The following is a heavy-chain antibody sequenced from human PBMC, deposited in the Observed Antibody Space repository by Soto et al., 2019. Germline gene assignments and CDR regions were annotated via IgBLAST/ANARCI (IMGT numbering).Heavy chain of an antibody. CDR1: GFTFTSYE. D-gene: IGHD2-2*01. CDR3: ARRSTLRYHAIDV. Sequence: GGSLRLSCAASGFTFTSYEMHWVRQAPGKGLEWVAIISYDGSNKYYADSVKGRFTMSRDNSRNTLDLQMDSLRVGDTAVYYCARRSTLRYHAIDVRGQGTTVTVSS. V-gene: IGHV3-30-3*01. J-gene: IGHJ6*02. CDR2: ISYDGSNK.